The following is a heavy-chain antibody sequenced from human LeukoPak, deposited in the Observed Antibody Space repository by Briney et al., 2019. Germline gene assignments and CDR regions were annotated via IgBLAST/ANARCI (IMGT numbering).Heavy chain of an antibody. CDR1: GGTFSSYA. CDR3: ARGGGGYYGSGGTVSV. J-gene: IGHJ6*04. D-gene: IGHD3-10*01. CDR2: IIPIFGTA. Sequence: HWASVKVSCKASGGTFSSYAISWVRQAPGQGLEWMGGIIPIFGTANYAQKFQGRVTITADESTSTAYMELSSLRSEDTAVYYCARGGGGYYGSGGTVSVWGKGTTVTVSS. V-gene: IGHV1-69*13.